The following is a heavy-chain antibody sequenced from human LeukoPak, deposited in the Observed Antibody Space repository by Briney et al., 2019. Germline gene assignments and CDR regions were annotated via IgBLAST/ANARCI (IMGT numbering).Heavy chain of an antibody. D-gene: IGHD2-8*01. CDR2: VNRDGSET. Sequence: GGSLRLSCAASGFTLSNHWMTWVRQVPGRGPEWVANVNRDGSETYYLDSVKGRFTISRDNAKNSLYLQMNSLRAEDTALYYCVRNNARDVWGKGTTVIVSS. J-gene: IGHJ6*04. CDR3: VRNNARDV. V-gene: IGHV3-7*03. CDR1: GFTLSNHW.